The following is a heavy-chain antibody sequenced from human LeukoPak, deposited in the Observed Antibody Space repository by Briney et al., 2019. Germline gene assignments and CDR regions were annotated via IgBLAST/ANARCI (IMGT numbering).Heavy chain of an antibody. V-gene: IGHV3-30*18. Sequence: GSLRLSCAASGFTFRNYGIHWVRRAPGKGLEWVVVISYDGSIENYQDSVKGRLTISRDNSKNTVYLQMNSLRVEDTAVYYCAKEKSSGYADSWGQGTLVTVSS. CDR3: AKEKSSGYADS. CDR2: ISYDGSIE. J-gene: IGHJ4*02. D-gene: IGHD6-25*01. CDR1: GFTFRNYG.